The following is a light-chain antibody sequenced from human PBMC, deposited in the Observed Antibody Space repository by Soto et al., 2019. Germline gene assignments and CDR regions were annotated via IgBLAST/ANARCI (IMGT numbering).Light chain of an antibody. CDR3: ASWDDNLNGYV. J-gene: IGLJ1*01. V-gene: IGLV1-44*01. CDR2: GND. CDR1: SSNIGRRA. Sequence: QAVVTQPPSASGTPGQTITMSCSGGSSNIGRRAVNWYQQFPGAVPKLLIYGNDQRPSGVPGRFSGSKSGTSASLAISGLQSDDEADYYCASWDDNLNGYVFGAGTKVTVL.